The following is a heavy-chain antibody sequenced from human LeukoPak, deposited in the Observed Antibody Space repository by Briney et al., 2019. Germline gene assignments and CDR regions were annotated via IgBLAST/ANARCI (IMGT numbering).Heavy chain of an antibody. Sequence: SETLSLTCAVYGGSFSGYYWSWIRQPPGKGLEWIGEINHSGSTNYNPSLKSRVTISVDTSKNQFSLKLSSVTAADTAVYYCARGRRGFREKNYYYMAVWGKGTTVTVSS. D-gene: IGHD3-10*01. CDR2: INHSGST. V-gene: IGHV4-34*01. J-gene: IGHJ6*03. CDR1: GGSFSGYY. CDR3: ARGRRGFREKNYYYMAV.